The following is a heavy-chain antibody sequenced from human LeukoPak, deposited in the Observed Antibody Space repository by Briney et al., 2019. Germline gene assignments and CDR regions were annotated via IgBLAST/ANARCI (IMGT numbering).Heavy chain of an antibody. CDR3: TRQSSGSYGWFGP. CDR2: IRSKANNYAT. D-gene: IGHD1-26*01. CDR1: GFTFSGSA. V-gene: IGHV3-73*01. J-gene: IGHJ5*02. Sequence: GGSLRLSCAASGFTFSGSAMHWVRQASGKGLEWVGRIRSKANNYATAYAAPVRDRFTISRDDSKNTTYLQMNSLKTEDTAVYYCTRQSSGSYGWFGPWGQGTLSPSPQ.